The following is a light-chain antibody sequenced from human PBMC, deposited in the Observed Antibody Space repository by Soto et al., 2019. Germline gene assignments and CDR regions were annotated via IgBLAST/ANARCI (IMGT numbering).Light chain of an antibody. J-gene: IGKJ4*01. CDR3: QKYNSAPLT. CDR1: QGIDPD. Sequence: QMTQSPSSLSAFVGDRVTITCRARQGIDPDLAWFQQKPGKVHKLLLYATSTLQSGVPSRFSGSGSGTDFTLTISSLQPEDIGTYYCQKYNSAPLTFGGGTNVEIK. V-gene: IGKV1-27*01. CDR2: ATS.